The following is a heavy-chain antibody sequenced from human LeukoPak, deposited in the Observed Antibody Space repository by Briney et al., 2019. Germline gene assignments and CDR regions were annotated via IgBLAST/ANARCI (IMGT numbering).Heavy chain of an antibody. CDR2: IYYSGST. D-gene: IGHD6-13*01. J-gene: IGHJ6*02. CDR1: GVSISSYY. V-gene: IGHV4-59*01. Sequence: SETLSLTCTVSGVSISSYYWGWIRQPPGKGLEWIGYIYYSGSTNYNPSLKSRVTISVDTSKNQFSLKLSSVTAADTAVYYCARDGVIAAVSAFNYYYYGMDVWGQGTTVTVSS. CDR3: ARDGVIAAVSAFNYYYYGMDV.